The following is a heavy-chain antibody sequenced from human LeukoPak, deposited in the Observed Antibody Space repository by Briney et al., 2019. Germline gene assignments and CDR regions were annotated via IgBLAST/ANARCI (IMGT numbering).Heavy chain of an antibody. Sequence: SETLSLTCTVSGGSMSSYYWSWIRQPPGKGLEWIGYIYYSGSTNYNPSLKSRVTLSVDTSKNQFSLKLGSVTAADTAVYYCARQPYMLGAYYFDYWGQGTLVTVSS. V-gene: IGHV4-59*08. CDR3: ARQPYMLGAYYFDY. CDR1: GGSMSSYY. J-gene: IGHJ4*02. D-gene: IGHD1-26*01. CDR2: IYYSGST.